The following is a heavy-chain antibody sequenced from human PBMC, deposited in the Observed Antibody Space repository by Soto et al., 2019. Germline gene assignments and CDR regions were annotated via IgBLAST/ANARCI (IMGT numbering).Heavy chain of an antibody. CDR2: IYYSGST. CDR1: GGSISSGDYY. D-gene: IGHD1-26*01. J-gene: IGHJ4*02. Sequence: PSETLSLTCTVSGGSISSGDYYWSWTRQPPGKGLEWIGYIYYSGSTYYNPSLKSRVTISVDTSKNQFSLKLSSVTAADTAVYYCARAQLVGYYFDYWGQGTLVTVSS. CDR3: ARAQLVGYYFDY. V-gene: IGHV4-30-4*01.